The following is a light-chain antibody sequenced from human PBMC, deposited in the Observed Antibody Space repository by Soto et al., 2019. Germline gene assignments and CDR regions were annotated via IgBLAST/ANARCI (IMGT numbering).Light chain of an antibody. J-gene: IGKJ1*01. V-gene: IGKV3-20*01. CDR2: GAS. CDR3: QKYDNSPWT. CDR1: QSVSSSF. Sequence: EIVLTQSPGTLSLSPGERATLSCRASQSVSSSFLAWYQQKPGQAPRLLIYGASSMATGIPDRFSGSGSGTDFTLTISRLEPEDFAVYYFQKYDNSPWTFGQGTKVEIK.